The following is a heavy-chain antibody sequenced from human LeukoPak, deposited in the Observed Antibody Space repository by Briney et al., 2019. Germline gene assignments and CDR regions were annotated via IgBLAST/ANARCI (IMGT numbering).Heavy chain of an antibody. Sequence: AGSLRLSCAASGFTFSCYWMSWVRQAPGKGLEGVANLKQDGSEKYYVDPVKGRFTISRDNATTSLYLQMNSMRAEDTAVYYCARDLTMVRGVINDVDYWGQGTLVTVSS. CDR3: ARDLTMVRGVINDVDY. CDR1: GFTFSCYW. V-gene: IGHV3-7*03. D-gene: IGHD3-10*01. J-gene: IGHJ4*02. CDR2: LKQDGSEK.